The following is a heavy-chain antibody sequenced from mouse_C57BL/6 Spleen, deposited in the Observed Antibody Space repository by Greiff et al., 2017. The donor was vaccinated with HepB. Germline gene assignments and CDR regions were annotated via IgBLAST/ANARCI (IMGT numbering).Heavy chain of an antibody. J-gene: IGHJ3*01. V-gene: IGHV1-80*01. CDR2: IYPGDGDT. CDR3: ARLYYGSSSLAY. Sequence: VQLQESGAELVKPGASVKISCKASGYAFSSYWMNWVKQRPGKGLEWIGQIYPGDGDTNYNGKFKGKATLTADKSSSTAYMQLSSLTSEDSAVYFCARLYYGSSSLAYWGQGTLVTVSA. CDR1: GYAFSSYW. D-gene: IGHD1-1*01.